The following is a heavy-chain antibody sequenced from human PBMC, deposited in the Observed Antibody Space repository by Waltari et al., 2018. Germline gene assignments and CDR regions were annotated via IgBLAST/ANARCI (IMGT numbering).Heavy chain of an antibody. CDR2: INPNSGGT. V-gene: IGHV1-2*06. J-gene: IGHJ4*02. CDR1: GYTFTGYH. CDR3: ARGSPVVPAAMDY. D-gene: IGHD2-2*01. Sequence: QVQLVQSGAEVKKPVASVKVSCKASGYTFTGYHMHGMRQAPGQGLEWMGRINPNSGGTNYAQKFQGRVTMTRDTSISTAYMELSRLRSDDTAVYYCARGSPVVPAAMDYWGQGTLVTVSS.